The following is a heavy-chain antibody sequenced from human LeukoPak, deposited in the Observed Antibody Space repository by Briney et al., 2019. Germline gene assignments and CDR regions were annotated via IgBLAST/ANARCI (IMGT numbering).Heavy chain of an antibody. CDR1: GGSNSSHY. CDR2: SHKTGIT. J-gene: IGHJ5*02. V-gene: IGHV4-59*11. D-gene: IGHD1-7*01. Sequence: SETLSLTCTVSGGSNSSHYWSWIRQSPGKGLEWIGYSHKTGITNYNPSLKSRVTISVDTSKNQFSLKLTSVTAADTAVYYCARENYGWFDPWGQGNLVTVSS. CDR3: ARENYGWFDP.